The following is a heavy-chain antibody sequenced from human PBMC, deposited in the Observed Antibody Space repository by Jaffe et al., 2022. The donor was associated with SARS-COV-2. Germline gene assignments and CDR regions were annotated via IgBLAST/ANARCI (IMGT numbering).Heavy chain of an antibody. D-gene: IGHD3-10*01. CDR3: ARARTRLREHRGAFDI. CDR1: GDSVSSNTAT. Sequence: QVQLQQSGPGLLKPSQTLSLTCVISGDSVSSNTATWNWIRQSPSRGLEWLGRTYYRSKWYYDYADSMTGRLTVNADTSNGHFSLQLNSVIPDDTAVYYCARARTRLREHRGAFDIWGQGTVVTVSS. CDR2: TYYRSKWYY. J-gene: IGHJ3*02. V-gene: IGHV6-1*01.